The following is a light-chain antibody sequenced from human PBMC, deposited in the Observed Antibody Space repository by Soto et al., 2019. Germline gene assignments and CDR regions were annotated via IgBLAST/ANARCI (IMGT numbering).Light chain of an antibody. J-gene: IGLJ2*01. V-gene: IGLV2-8*01. CDR3: SSYAGSNNLV. CDR2: EVS. Sequence: QSALTQPPSASGSPGHSVTLSCTGTSSDVGHYNYVSWYQQHPGKAPKLMIYEVSRRPSGVPDRFSGCKSGNTASLTVSGLQAEDEADYYCSSYAGSNNLVFGGGTKLTVL. CDR1: SSDVGHYNY.